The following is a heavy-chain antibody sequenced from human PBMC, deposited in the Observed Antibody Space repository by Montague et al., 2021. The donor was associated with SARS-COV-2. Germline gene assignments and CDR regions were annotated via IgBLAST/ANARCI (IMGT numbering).Heavy chain of an antibody. CDR3: ARGVLYGSGSYEWFDP. Sequence: SLRLSCSASGFTFDDYGMSWVRQAPGKGLQWVSGINWNGDSTTYADSVKGRFTISRDNAKNSLYLQMNSLRAEDTALYHRARGVLYGSGSYEWFDPWGQGTLVTVSS. CDR1: GFTFDDYG. V-gene: IGHV3-20*01. D-gene: IGHD3-10*01. CDR2: INWNGDST. J-gene: IGHJ5*02.